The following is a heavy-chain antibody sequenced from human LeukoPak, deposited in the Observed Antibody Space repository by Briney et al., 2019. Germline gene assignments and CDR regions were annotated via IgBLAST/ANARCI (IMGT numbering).Heavy chain of an antibody. V-gene: IGHV3-11*04. D-gene: IGHD6-19*01. J-gene: IGHJ4*02. CDR2: ISSSSSTK. CDR3: ARTWNNGGWYVTFDY. Sequence: GGSLKLSCAASGFTFSDYYMSWIRQAPGKGLEWVSYISSSSSTKYYADSVKGRFTISRDNAENSLYLQMNSLRAEDTAVYYCARTWNNGGWYVTFDYWGQGTLVTVSS. CDR1: GFTFSDYY.